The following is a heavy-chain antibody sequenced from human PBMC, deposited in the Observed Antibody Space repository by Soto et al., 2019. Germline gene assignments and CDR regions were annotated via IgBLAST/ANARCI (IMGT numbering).Heavy chain of an antibody. CDR2: MNPNSGNT. D-gene: IGHD3-10*01. Sequence: ASVRVSCKASGYTFTSYDINWVRQATGQGLEWMGWMNPNSGNTGYAQKFQGRVTMTRNTSISTAYMELSSLRSEDTAVYYCAKSGDYYYGMDVWGPVTTVTVSS. J-gene: IGHJ6*02. V-gene: IGHV1-8*01. CDR3: AKSGDYYYGMDV. CDR1: GYTFTSYD.